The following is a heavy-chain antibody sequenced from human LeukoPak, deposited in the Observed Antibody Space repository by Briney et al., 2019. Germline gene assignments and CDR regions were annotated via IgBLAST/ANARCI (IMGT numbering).Heavy chain of an antibody. Sequence: WASVTVSFKASGGTFSIYAISWVRQAPGQGLEWMGGIIPIFGTANYTQKFQGRVTITADKSTSTAYMELSSLRSEDTAVYYCARAGFGWELPRGLDYYYMDVWGKGTTVTVSS. CDR2: IIPIFGTA. CDR3: ARAGFGWELPRGLDYYYMDV. V-gene: IGHV1-69*06. D-gene: IGHD1-26*01. CDR1: GGTFSIYA. J-gene: IGHJ6*03.